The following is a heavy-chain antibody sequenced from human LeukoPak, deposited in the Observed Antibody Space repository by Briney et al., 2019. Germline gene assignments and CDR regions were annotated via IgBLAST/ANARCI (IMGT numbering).Heavy chain of an antibody. CDR1: GYSFADYY. V-gene: IGHV1-2*02. CDR2: IKPNSGGT. Sequence: ASVKVSCKASGYSFADYYMHWVRQAPGQGLEWMGWIKPNSGGTRSAQKFQGRVTMTRDTSISTAYMELSRLRSDDTAVYYCARVELRYFDSFDYWGQGTLVTVSS. CDR3: ARVELRYFDSFDY. D-gene: IGHD3-9*01. J-gene: IGHJ4*02.